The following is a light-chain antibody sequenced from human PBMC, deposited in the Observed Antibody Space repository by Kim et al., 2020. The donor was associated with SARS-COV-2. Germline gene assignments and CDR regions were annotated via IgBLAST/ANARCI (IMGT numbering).Light chain of an antibody. CDR3: QVWDSSSDHWV. Sequence: ARGKTARSTCGGNNIGSKSVHWYQLKSGQAPVLVVYYDGQRPSGIPERFSGSNSGYTAALTISRVEIGDEADYYCQVWDSSSDHWVFGGGTQLTVL. J-gene: IGLJ3*02. V-gene: IGLV3-21*01. CDR2: YDG. CDR1: NIGSKS.